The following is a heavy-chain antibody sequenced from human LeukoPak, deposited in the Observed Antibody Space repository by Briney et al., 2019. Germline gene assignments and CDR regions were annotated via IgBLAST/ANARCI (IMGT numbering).Heavy chain of an antibody. CDR3: ARDAQLSTARWLVPVGPPCFDY. CDR1: GYTFTSYG. D-gene: IGHD6-19*01. V-gene: IGHV1-18*01. J-gene: IGHJ4*02. Sequence: GASVKVSCKASGYTFTSYGISWVRQAPGQGLEWMGWISAYNGNTNYAQKLQGRVTMTTDTSTSTAYMELRSLRSDDTAVYYCARDAQLSTARWLVPVGPPCFDYWGQGTLVTVSS. CDR2: ISAYNGNT.